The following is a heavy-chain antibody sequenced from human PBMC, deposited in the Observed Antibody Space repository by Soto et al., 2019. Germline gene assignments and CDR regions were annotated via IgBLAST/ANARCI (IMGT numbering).Heavy chain of an antibody. CDR2: VSPPFRTS. CDR3: ARFLYYGSGSYSPYGIDV. Sequence: QVQRVQSGAEVKKPGSSVKVSCKTSGVSFNNNGIGWVRQAPGHGLECMGGVSPPFRTSNYARKFQGRISITADAYTGTVKMELSSLTSEDTAHYYFARFLYYGSGSYSPYGIDVWGQGTTVTVSS. J-gene: IGHJ6*02. V-gene: IGHV1-69*01. D-gene: IGHD3-10*01. CDR1: GVSFNNNG.